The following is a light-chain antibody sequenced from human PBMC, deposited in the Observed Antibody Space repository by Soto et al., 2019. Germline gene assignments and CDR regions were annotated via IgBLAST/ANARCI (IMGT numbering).Light chain of an antibody. J-gene: IGLJ7*01. V-gene: IGLV1-51*01. Sequence: QSELTQPPSVSAAAGQKVTISCSGSSSNIGDNYVSWYQQVPGTAPKLLIYDNDQRSSGTPDRFSAYKSGTSATLGITGLQTGDEADYYCGTLDSSLSVAVFGGGTKLTVL. CDR3: GTLDSSLSVAV. CDR1: SSNIGDNY. CDR2: DND.